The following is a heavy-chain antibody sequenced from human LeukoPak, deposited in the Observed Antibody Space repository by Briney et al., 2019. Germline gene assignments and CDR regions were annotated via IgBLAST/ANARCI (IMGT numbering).Heavy chain of an antibody. Sequence: SETLSLTCTVSGGSISSHYWSWIRQPPGKGLEWIGYIYYSGSTNYNPSLKSRVTISVDTSKNQFSLKLSSVTAADTAVYYCARADSSGWYGYYFDYWGQGTLVTVSS. D-gene: IGHD6-19*01. J-gene: IGHJ4*02. V-gene: IGHV4-59*11. CDR3: ARADSSGWYGYYFDY. CDR2: IYYSGST. CDR1: GGSISSHY.